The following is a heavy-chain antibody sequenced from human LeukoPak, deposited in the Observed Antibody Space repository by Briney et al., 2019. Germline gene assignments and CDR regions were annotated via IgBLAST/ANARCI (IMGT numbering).Heavy chain of an antibody. J-gene: IGHJ4*02. CDR1: GGSISTYY. CDR2: ISYSGST. Sequence: SETLSLTCTVSGGSISTYYWSWIRQSPGKGLEWIGYISYSGSTNYNPALKSRVTISVDTSKNQFSLKLRSVTAADTAVYHCASGRKYSATSDYWGQGTLVTVSS. V-gene: IGHV4-59*01. CDR3: ASGRKYSATSDY. D-gene: IGHD5-12*01.